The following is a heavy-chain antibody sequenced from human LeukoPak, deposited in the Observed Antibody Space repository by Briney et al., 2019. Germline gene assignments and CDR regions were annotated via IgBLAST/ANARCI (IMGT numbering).Heavy chain of an antibody. CDR2: INPNSGGT. D-gene: IGHD2-2*01. Sequence: ASVKVSCKASGYTFTGYYMHWVRQAPGQGLEWMGWINPNSGGTNYAQKFQGRVTMTRDTSISTAYMELSRLRSDDTAVYYCASDPLLGYCSSTCCLEYYMDVWGKGTTATVSS. CDR1: GYTFTGYY. CDR3: ASDPLLGYCSSTCCLEYYMDV. V-gene: IGHV1-2*02. J-gene: IGHJ6*03.